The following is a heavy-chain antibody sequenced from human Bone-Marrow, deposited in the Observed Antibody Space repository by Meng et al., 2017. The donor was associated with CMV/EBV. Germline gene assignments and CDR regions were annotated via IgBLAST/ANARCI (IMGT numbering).Heavy chain of an antibody. CDR3: AREGGYGGFDP. Sequence: SLAASGFTFSRSWMHWVRQAPGKGLVWVSRINSDGSSTSYADSVKGRFTISRDNAKNTLYLQMNSLRAEDTAVYYCAREGGYGGFDPWGQGTLVTVSS. CDR1: GFTFSRSW. CDR2: INSDGSST. V-gene: IGHV3-74*01. D-gene: IGHD6-13*01. J-gene: IGHJ5*02.